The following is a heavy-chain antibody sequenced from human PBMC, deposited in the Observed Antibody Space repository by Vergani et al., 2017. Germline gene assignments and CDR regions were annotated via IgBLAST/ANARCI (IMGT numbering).Heavy chain of an antibody. CDR2: IYSGGST. CDR3: ARDPSTGHYYYYYGMDV. Sequence: EVQLLESGGGLVQPGGSLRLSCAASGFTVSSNYMSWVRQAPGKGLEWVSVIYSGGSTYYADSVKGRFTISRDNSKNTLYLQMNSLRAEDTAVYYCARDPSTGHYYYYYGMDVWGQGTTVTVSS. CDR1: GFTVSSNY. V-gene: IGHV3-66*02. D-gene: IGHD4-17*01. J-gene: IGHJ6*02.